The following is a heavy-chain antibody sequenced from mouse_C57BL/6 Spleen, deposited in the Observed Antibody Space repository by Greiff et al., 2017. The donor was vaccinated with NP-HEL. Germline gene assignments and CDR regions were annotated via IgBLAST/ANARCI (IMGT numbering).Heavy chain of an antibody. CDR1: GYTFTSYW. CDR2: IDPSDSYT. CDR3: ARSGLGGGYYFDY. Sequence: QVQLQQPGAELVKPGASVKLSCKASGYTFTSYWMQWVKQRPGQGLEWIGEIDPSDSYTNYNQKFKGKATLTVDTSSSTAYMQLSSLTSEDSAVYYCARSGLGGGYYFDYWGQGTTLTVSS. D-gene: IGHD4-1*01. J-gene: IGHJ2*01. V-gene: IGHV1-50*01.